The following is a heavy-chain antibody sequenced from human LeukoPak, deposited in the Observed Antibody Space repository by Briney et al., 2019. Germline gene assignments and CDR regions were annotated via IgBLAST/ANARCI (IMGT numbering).Heavy chain of an antibody. CDR3: AREDPPTGLYYMDV. J-gene: IGHJ6*03. D-gene: IGHD3/OR15-3a*01. CDR1: GYTFTSYG. CDR2: ISAYNGNT. V-gene: IGHV1-18*01. Sequence: ASVKVSCKASGYTFTSYGISCVRQAPGQGLEWMGWISAYNGNTNYAQKLQGRVTMTTDTSTSTAYMKLRSLRSDDTAVYYCAREDPPTGLYYMDVWGKGTTVTISS.